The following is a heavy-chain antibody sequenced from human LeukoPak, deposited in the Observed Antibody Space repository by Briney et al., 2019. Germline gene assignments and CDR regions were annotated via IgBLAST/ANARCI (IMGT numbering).Heavy chain of an antibody. D-gene: IGHD6-25*01. CDR2: ISSSSSTI. CDR3: AFATRAAFDY. CDR1: GFTFSSYS. J-gene: IGHJ4*02. Sequence: PGGSLRLSCAASGFTFSSYSMNWVRQAPGKGLEWVSYISSSSSTIYYADSVKGRFTISRDNAKNSLYLQMNSLRAEDTAVYYCAFATRAAFDYWGQGTLVTVSS. V-gene: IGHV3-48*04.